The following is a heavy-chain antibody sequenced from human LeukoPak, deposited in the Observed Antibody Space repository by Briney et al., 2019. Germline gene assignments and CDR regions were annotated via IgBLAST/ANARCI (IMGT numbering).Heavy chain of an antibody. CDR3: ARHYDSSGYYQLYYYYYMDV. Sequence: GGSLRLSCAASGFTFSSYGMNWVRQAPGKGLGWVSCISSSSSYIYYADSVKGRFTISRDNAKNSLYLQMNSLRAEDTAVYYCARHYDSSGYYQLYYYYYMDVWGKGTTVTVSS. J-gene: IGHJ6*03. D-gene: IGHD3-22*01. V-gene: IGHV3-21*01. CDR1: GFTFSSYG. CDR2: ISSSSSYI.